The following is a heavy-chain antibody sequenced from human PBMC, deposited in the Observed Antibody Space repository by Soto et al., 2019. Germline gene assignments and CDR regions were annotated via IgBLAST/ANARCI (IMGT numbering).Heavy chain of an antibody. J-gene: IGHJ6*02. CDR1: GFTVGSNY. Sequence: GSLRLSCAASGFTVGSNYMSWVRQAPGKGLEWVSVIYSEGTPYYADSVKGRFTISRENSNNTLYLHMNNLRAEGTAVYYCARSTYYDILTGSYYYYAMDVWGQGTTVTVSS. D-gene: IGHD3-9*01. CDR3: ARSTYYDILTGSYYYYAMDV. CDR2: IYSEGTP. V-gene: IGHV3-53*01.